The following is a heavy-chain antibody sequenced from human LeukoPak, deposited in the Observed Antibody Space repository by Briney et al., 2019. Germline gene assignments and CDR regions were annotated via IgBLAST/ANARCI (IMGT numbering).Heavy chain of an antibody. CDR1: GFTFSSYA. J-gene: IGHJ6*03. V-gene: IGHV3-23*01. CDR3: AKYSGNTYYYYYMDV. D-gene: IGHD1-26*01. Sequence: GGSLRLSCAASGFTFSSYAMSWVRQAPGKGLEWVSAISGSGGSTYYADSVKGRFTISRDNSKNTLYLQMNSLRAEDTAVYYYAKYSGNTYYYYYMDVWGKGTTVTVSS. CDR2: ISGSGGST.